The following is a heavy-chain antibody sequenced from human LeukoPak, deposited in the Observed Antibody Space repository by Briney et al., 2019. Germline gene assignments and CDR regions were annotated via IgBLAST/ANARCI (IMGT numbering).Heavy chain of an antibody. J-gene: IGHJ4*02. CDR2: INPSGGST. V-gene: IGHV1-46*01. D-gene: IGHD4-17*01. CDR1: GYTFTSYY. CDR3: ARVTRHGDYVEPPHLDY. Sequence: ASVKVSCKASGYTFTSYYMHWVRQAPGQGLEWMGIINPSGGSTSYAQKFQGRVTMTRDTSTSTVYMGLSSLRSEDTAVYYCARVTRHGDYVEPPHLDYWGQGTLVTVSS.